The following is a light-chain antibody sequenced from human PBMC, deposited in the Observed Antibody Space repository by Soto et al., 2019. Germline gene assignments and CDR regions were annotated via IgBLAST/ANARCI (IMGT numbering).Light chain of an antibody. Sequence: EIQMTQSPSFLSASVGDRVTITCRASQGIRNSLAWYQHKPGKVPKLLIYAASTLNSGVSSRFSGSGSGTDFTLTIGSLQPEDVAVYYCQKHSSVPFTFGGGTKVEIK. V-gene: IGKV1-27*01. CDR2: AAS. J-gene: IGKJ4*01. CDR3: QKHSSVPFT. CDR1: QGIRNS.